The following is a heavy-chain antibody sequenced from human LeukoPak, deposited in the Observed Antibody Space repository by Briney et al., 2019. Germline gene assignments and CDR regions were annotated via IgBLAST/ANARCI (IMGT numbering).Heavy chain of an antibody. CDR1: GGSISSSSYS. J-gene: IGHJ4*02. D-gene: IGHD4-17*01. Sequence: SETLSLTCTVSGGSISSSSYSWSWIRQPPGKGLEWIGYIYYSGSTYYNPSLKGRVTISVDTSKNQFSLKLSSVTAADTAVYYCARGGDYGDYGGGLFDYWGQGTLVTVSS. CDR2: IYYSGST. CDR3: ARGGDYGDYGGGLFDY. V-gene: IGHV4-30-2*05.